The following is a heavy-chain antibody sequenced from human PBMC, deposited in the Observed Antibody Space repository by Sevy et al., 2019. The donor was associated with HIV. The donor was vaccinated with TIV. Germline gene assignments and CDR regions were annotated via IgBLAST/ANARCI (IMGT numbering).Heavy chain of an antibody. CDR3: VSLFLSYRSGWSYSDY. Sequence: GGSLRLSCAISGFTVNDKYIIWVRQAPGKGLEWVSVIFSSGSTYYVDSAKGRFTISRDKSKNTVDIQMNSVRPQDTAVYYCVSLFLSYRSGWSYSDYWGQGTLVTVSS. D-gene: IGHD6-19*01. V-gene: IGHV3-66*02. J-gene: IGHJ4*02. CDR1: GFTVNDKY. CDR2: IFSSGST.